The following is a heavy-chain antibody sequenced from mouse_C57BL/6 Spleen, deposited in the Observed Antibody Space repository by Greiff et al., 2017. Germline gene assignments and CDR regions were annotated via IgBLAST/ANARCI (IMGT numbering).Heavy chain of an antibody. CDR2: IRSKSNNYAT. Sequence: EVQRVESGGGLVQPKGSLKLSCAASGFSFNTYAMNWVRQAPGKGLEWVARIRSKSNNYATYYADSVKDRFTISRDDSESMLYLQMNNLKTEDTAMYYCVRQLTGNFDYWGQGTTLTVSS. CDR1: GFSFNTYA. CDR3: VRQLTGNFDY. D-gene: IGHD4-1*01. V-gene: IGHV10-1*01. J-gene: IGHJ2*01.